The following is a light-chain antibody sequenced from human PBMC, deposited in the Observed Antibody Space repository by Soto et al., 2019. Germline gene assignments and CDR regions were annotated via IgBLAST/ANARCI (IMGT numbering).Light chain of an antibody. CDR1: QSISSSY. J-gene: IGKJ1*01. CDR3: QQYGSTPPWT. CDR2: GAS. V-gene: IGKV3-20*01. Sequence: EIVLTQSPGTLSLSPGERATLSCRASQSISSSYLAWYQQKPGQAPRLLIYGASTRATGIPDRFSGSGAGTDFSLTSSTLEPEDFAAYYCQQYGSTPPWTFGQGTKVEIK.